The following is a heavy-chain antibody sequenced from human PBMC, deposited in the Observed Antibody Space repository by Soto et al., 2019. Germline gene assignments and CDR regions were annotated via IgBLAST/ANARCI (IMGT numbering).Heavy chain of an antibody. Sequence: SETLSLTCTVSGGSISSSYWWSWVRQPPGKGPEWIGEIYHSGSTNYNPSLKSRVTISVDKSKNQFSLKLSSVTAADTAVYYCARRRITMIVVVFDAFDIWGQGTMVTVS. CDR3: ARRRITMIVVVFDAFDI. CDR1: GGSISSSYW. CDR2: IYHSGST. J-gene: IGHJ3*02. V-gene: IGHV4-4*02. D-gene: IGHD3-22*01.